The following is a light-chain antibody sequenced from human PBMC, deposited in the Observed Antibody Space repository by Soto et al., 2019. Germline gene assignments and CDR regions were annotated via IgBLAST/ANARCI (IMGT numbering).Light chain of an antibody. CDR2: DAS. Sequence: DIQMTQSPSSLSASVGDRVTITCQASQAISNYLNWYQQKPGKAPKLLIYDASNLEKGVPSRFSGSGSGTDFTFTISSLQPEDIATYYCQQYDNLSLFTFGPGTKVDIK. J-gene: IGKJ3*01. V-gene: IGKV1-33*01. CDR1: QAISNY. CDR3: QQYDNLSLFT.